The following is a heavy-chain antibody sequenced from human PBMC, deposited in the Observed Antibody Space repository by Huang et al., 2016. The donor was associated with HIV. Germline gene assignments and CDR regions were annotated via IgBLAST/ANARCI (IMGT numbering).Heavy chain of an antibody. CDR1: GGPLSGHY. CDR2: VNHRGSA. CDR3: ARSLMGEDPFDI. V-gene: IGHV4-34*01. J-gene: IGHJ3*02. D-gene: IGHD3-16*01. Sequence: QVRLHQWGTGLVRPSETLSLTCAVYGGPLSGHYWSWVRLPPGGSLEWLGEVNHRGSANYSPALESRLSMSIDTSKKQFSLKLGSVTAADTALYYCARSLMGEDPFDIWGQGTLVTVSS.